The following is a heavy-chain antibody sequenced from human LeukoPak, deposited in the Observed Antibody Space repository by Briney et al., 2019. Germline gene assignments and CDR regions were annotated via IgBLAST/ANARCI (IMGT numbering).Heavy chain of an antibody. J-gene: IGHJ3*02. CDR1: GYTFTSYD. V-gene: IGHV1-8*01. D-gene: IGHD3-22*01. CDR2: MNPNSGNT. Sequence: ASVKVSCKASGYTFTSYDINWVRQATGQGLEWMGWMNPNSGNTGYAQKFQGRVTMTRNTSISTAYMELSSLRSEDTAVYYCTRAPAYYYDSIHAFDIWGQGTMVTVSS. CDR3: TRAPAYYYDSIHAFDI.